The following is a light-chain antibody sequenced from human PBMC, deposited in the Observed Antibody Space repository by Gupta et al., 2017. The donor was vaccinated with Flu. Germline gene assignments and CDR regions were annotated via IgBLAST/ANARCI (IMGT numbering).Light chain of an antibody. V-gene: IGKV1-39*01. CDR1: QRIGRY. CDR2: AAS. J-gene: IGKJ1*01. CDR3: QQRDSTPRT. Sequence: PSSLSASVGDRVTITCRASQRIGRYLNWYQQKPGKAPKLLIYAASRLQSGVPSRFSGSGSGTDFTLTISRLQPEDFATYYCQQRDSTPRTFGQGTKVEIK.